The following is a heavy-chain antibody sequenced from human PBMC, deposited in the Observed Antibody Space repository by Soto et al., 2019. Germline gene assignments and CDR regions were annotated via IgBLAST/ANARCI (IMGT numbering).Heavy chain of an antibody. Sequence: SETLSLTCTVSGGSISSSSYYWGWIRQPPGKGLEWIGSIYYSGSTYYNPSLKSRVTISVDTSKNQFSLKLSSVTAADTAVYYCARQYSYGPYFDYWGQGTLVTVSS. D-gene: IGHD5-18*01. CDR1: GGSISSSSYY. V-gene: IGHV4-39*01. CDR3: ARQYSYGPYFDY. J-gene: IGHJ4*02. CDR2: IYYSGST.